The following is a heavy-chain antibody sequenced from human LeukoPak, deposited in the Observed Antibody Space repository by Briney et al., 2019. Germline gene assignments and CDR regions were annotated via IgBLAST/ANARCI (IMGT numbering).Heavy chain of an antibody. V-gene: IGHV3-21*01. CDR2: ISSSSSYI. CDR3: ASFGGSGWYWDELVRPLTMNWFDP. D-gene: IGHD6-19*01. J-gene: IGHJ5*02. CDR1: GFTFSSYS. Sequence: GGSLRLSCAASGFTFSSYSMNWVRQAPGKGLEWVSSISSSSSYIYYADSVKGRFTISRDNAKNSLYLQMNSLRAEDTAVYYCASFGGSGWYWDELVRPLTMNWFDPWGQGTLVTVSS.